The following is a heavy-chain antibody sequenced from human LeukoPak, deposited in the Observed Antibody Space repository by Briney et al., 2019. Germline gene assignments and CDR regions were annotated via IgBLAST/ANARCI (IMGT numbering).Heavy chain of an antibody. Sequence: GGSLRLSCAASGFTFSSYGMDWVRQAPGKGLEWVAFIRYDGSNKYYAGSVKGRFTIYRDNVKNTLYLQMNSLRAEDTAVYYCAKRGYCSSTSCYAPKYYFDYWGQGTLVTVSS. J-gene: IGHJ4*02. D-gene: IGHD2-2*01. CDR1: GFTFSSYG. V-gene: IGHV3-30*02. CDR2: IRYDGSNK. CDR3: AKRGYCSSTSCYAPKYYFDY.